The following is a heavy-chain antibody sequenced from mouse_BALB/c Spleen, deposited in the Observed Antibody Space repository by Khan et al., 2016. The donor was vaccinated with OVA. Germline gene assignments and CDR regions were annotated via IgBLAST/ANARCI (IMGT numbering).Heavy chain of an antibody. CDR2: LWGDGST. Sequence: QVQLKESGPGLVAPSQRLSITCTVSGFSLTGYGVNWVRQPPGKGLEWLGMLWGDGSTDYNSVLKSRLSISKDNSKSQLFLKMNSLQTDDTARYYCARAYYGNYREAMDYWGQGTSVTVSS. D-gene: IGHD2-10*01. CDR3: ARAYYGNYREAMDY. V-gene: IGHV2-6-7*01. CDR1: GFSLTGYG. J-gene: IGHJ4*01.